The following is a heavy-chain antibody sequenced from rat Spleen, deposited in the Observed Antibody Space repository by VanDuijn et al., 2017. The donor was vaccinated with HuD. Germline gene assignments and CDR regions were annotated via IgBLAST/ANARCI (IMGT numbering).Heavy chain of an antibody. D-gene: IGHD1-7*01. CDR2: VTYDGSTT. Sequence: EVQLVESGGGLVQPGRSLKLSCAASGFTFSDYYMVWVRQAPTKGLEWVATVTYDGSTTYYRDSVKGRFTISRDNAKSTLDLQMDSLRSEETATYDCAISRSRRGYYFDYWGQGVMVTVSS. CDR1: GFTFSDYY. J-gene: IGHJ2*01. CDR3: AISRSRRGYYFDY. V-gene: IGHV5-7*01.